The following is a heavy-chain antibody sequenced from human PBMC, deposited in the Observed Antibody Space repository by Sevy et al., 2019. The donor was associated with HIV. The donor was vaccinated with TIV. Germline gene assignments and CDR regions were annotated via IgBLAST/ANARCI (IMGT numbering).Heavy chain of an antibody. Sequence: SETLSLTCAVYGGSFSGYYWSWIRQPPGKGLEWIGEINHSGSTNYNPSLKSRVTISVDTSKNQFSLKLSSVPAADTAVYYCARAGGLRVAAAQGRAGGMDVWGQGTTVTVSS. CDR3: ARAGGLRVAAAQGRAGGMDV. J-gene: IGHJ6*02. D-gene: IGHD6-13*01. V-gene: IGHV4-34*01. CDR2: INHSGST. CDR1: GGSFSGYY.